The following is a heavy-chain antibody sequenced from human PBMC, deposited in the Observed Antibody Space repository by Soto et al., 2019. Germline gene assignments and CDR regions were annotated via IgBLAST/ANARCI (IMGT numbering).Heavy chain of an antibody. D-gene: IGHD1-26*01. CDR1: GFTFSSYA. CDR3: ARRGSGSYYDS. V-gene: IGHV3-23*01. J-gene: IGHJ4*02. CDR2: ISGSGGST. Sequence: EVQLLESGGGLVQPGGSLRLSCAASGFTFSSYAMRWVRQAPVKGLEWVSAISGSGGSTYYADSMKGRFTISRDNSKNALYLQMNSLRAEDTAVYYCARRGSGSYYDSWGQGTLVTVSA.